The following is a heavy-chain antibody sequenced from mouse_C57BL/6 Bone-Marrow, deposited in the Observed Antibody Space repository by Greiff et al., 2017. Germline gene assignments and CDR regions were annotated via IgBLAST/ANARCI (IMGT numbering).Heavy chain of an antibody. CDR2: IHPSDSDT. CDR3: SLSTIVTTPRIYYAMDY. J-gene: IGHJ4*01. Sequence: QVQLQQPGAELVKPGASVKVSCKASGYTFTSYWMHWVKQRPGQGLEWIGRIHPSDSDTNYNQKFKGKATLTVDKSSSTAYMQLSSLTSEDSAVYYCSLSTIVTTPRIYYAMDYWGQGTSVTVSS. V-gene: IGHV1-74*01. D-gene: IGHD2-5*01. CDR1: GYTFTSYW.